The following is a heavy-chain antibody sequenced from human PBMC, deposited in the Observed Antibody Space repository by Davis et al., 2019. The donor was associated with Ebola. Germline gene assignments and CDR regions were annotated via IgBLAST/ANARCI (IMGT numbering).Heavy chain of an antibody. V-gene: IGHV4-34*01. D-gene: IGHD3-9*01. Sequence: SETLSLTCAVYGGSFSGYYWSWIRQPPGKGLEWIGEINHSGSTNYNPSLKSRATISVDTSKNQFSLKLSSVTAADTAVYYCARRIRYFDWMRFDPWGQGTLVTVSS. CDR1: GGSFSGYY. CDR2: INHSGST. J-gene: IGHJ5*02. CDR3: ARRIRYFDWMRFDP.